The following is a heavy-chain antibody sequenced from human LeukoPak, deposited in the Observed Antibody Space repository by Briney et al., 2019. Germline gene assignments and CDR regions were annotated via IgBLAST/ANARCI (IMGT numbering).Heavy chain of an antibody. Sequence: GASVKVSCKASGGTFSSYAISWVRQAPGQGLEWMGGIIPIFGTANYAQKFQGRVTITADESTSTAYMELSSLRSEDTAVYYCARVGRWFGELLDYYGMDVWGQGTTATVSS. J-gene: IGHJ6*02. CDR1: GGTFSSYA. CDR2: IIPIFGTA. D-gene: IGHD3-10*01. CDR3: ARVGRWFGELLDYYGMDV. V-gene: IGHV1-69*13.